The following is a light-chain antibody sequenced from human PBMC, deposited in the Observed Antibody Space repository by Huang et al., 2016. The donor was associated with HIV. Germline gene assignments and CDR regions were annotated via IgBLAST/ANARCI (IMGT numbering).Light chain of an antibody. Sequence: EIVMTQSPATLSVSPGERATLSCRASQSVSSNLAWYPQKPGQAPRLLIYGASTRATGIPARFSGSGSGTEFTLTISSLQSEDFAVYYCQQYNNWLTWTFGQGTKVEIK. CDR2: GAS. CDR1: QSVSSN. V-gene: IGKV3-15*01. CDR3: QQYNNWLTWT. J-gene: IGKJ1*01.